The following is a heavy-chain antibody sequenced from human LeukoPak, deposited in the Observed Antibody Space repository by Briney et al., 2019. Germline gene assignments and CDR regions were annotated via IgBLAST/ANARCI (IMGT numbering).Heavy chain of an antibody. V-gene: IGHV4-39*07. Sequence: ASETLSLTCTVSGGSISSSSYYWGWIRQPPGKGLEWIGSIYYSGSTYYNPSLKSRVTISVDTSKNQFSLKLSSVTAADTAVYYCARDQYYYDSSGYYGFDYWGQGTLVTVSS. CDR3: ARDQYYYDSSGYYGFDY. D-gene: IGHD3-22*01. CDR1: GGSISSSSYY. CDR2: IYYSGST. J-gene: IGHJ4*02.